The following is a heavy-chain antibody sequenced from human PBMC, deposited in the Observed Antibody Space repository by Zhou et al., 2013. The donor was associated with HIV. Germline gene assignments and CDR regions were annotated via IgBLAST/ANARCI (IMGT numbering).Heavy chain of an antibody. Sequence: VQLRQWGAGLWKPSETRSLTCAVYGGSFSGYYWSWIRQSPGKGLEWIGEIDHSGRTKYNPSLKSRVTISVDTTKNQFSLRLRSVTAADTAVYYCARLVAARDYYYYIDVWGRGTTVTVSS. D-gene: IGHD6-13*01. CDR1: GGSFSGYY. CDR2: IDHSGRT. V-gene: IGHV4-34*01. CDR3: ARLVAARDYYYYIDV. J-gene: IGHJ6*03.